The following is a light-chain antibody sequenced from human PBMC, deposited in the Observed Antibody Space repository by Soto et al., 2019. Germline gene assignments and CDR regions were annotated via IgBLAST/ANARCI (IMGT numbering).Light chain of an antibody. CDR3: QQYNSAYRT. V-gene: IGKV1-5*03. Sequence: DIQITLSPSTLSASVGDRVTITCRASQTLNIWLAWYQQKPGKAPKLLIYRASSLETGVPSRFRGSGSGTEFTLTISSLQPDEFATYYCQQYNSAYRTFGQGTKVDIK. CDR1: QTLNIW. J-gene: IGKJ1*01. CDR2: RAS.